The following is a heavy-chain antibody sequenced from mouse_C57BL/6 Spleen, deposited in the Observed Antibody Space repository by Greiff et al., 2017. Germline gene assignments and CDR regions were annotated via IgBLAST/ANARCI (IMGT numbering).Heavy chain of an antibody. Sequence: QVQLKESGPELVKPGASVKISCKASGYAFSSSWMNWVKQRPGKGLEWIGRIYPGDGDTNYNGKFKGKATLTADKSSSTAYMQLSSLTSEDSAVYFCARGGLGLDYWGQGTTLTVSS. CDR2: IYPGDGDT. D-gene: IGHD4-1*01. CDR3: ARGGLGLDY. CDR1: GYAFSSSW. V-gene: IGHV1-82*01. J-gene: IGHJ2*01.